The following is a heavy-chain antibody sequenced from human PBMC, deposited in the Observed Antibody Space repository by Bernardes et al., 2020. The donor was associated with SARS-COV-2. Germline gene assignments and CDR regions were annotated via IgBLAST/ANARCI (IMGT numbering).Heavy chain of an antibody. CDR1: GFTFNSHS. V-gene: IGHV3-21*01. J-gene: IGHJ3*02. CDR2: ITTGTYT. CDR3: ARVVRGDAYNYYFDI. Sequence: GGSLRLSCAASGFTFNSHSMSWVRQAPGKGLEWVSSITTGTYTYFAESLKGRFTISRDNAKNSLYLQVDSLRAEDTAVYYCARVVRGDAYNYYFDIWGQGTMVTVSS. D-gene: IGHD3-10*01.